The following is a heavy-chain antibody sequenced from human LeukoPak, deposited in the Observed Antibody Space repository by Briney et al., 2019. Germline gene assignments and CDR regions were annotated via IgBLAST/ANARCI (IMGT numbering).Heavy chain of an antibody. CDR2: IYTSGST. V-gene: IGHV4-61*02. J-gene: IGHJ4*02. Sequence: PSETLSLTCTVSGGSISSGSYYWSWIRQPAGKGLEWIGRIYTSGSTNYNPPLKSRVTISVDTSKNQFSLKLSSVTAADTAVYYCAREASGGYSYGWINWGQGTLVTVSS. D-gene: IGHD5-18*01. CDR1: GGSISSGSYY. CDR3: AREASGGYSYGWIN.